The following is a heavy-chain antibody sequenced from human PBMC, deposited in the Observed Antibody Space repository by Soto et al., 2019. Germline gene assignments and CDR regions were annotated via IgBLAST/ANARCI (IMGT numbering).Heavy chain of an antibody. V-gene: IGHV3-30-3*01. J-gene: IGHJ4*02. CDR2: ISYDGSNK. D-gene: IGHD3-10*01. Sequence: QVQLVESGGGVVQPGRSLRLSCAASGFTFSSYAMHGVRQAPGKGLEWVAVISYDGSNKYYADSVKGRFTISRDNSKNTLYLQMNSLRAEDTAVYYCPLWFGELFDYWGQGTLVTVSS. CDR1: GFTFSSYA. CDR3: PLWFGELFDY.